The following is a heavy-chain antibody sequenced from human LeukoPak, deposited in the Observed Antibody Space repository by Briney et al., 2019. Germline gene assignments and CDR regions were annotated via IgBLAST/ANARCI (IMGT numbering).Heavy chain of an antibody. CDR3: ARARDYYDSSGYYSPGLDS. CDR2: INSDGSST. D-gene: IGHD3-22*01. CDR1: GFTFSRHW. J-gene: IGHJ4*02. Sequence: GGSLRLSCAASGFTFSRHWMHWVRQAPGEGLVWVSRINSDGSSTNYADSVKGRFTISRDSAKNTLYLQMNSLRADDTAVYYCARARDYYDSSGYYSPGLDSWGQGTLVTVSS. V-gene: IGHV3-74*01.